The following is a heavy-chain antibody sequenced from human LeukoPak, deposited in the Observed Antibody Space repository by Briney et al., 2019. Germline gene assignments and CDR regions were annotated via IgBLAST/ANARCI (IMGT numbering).Heavy chain of an antibody. Sequence: NASETLSLTCTVSGYSISSGYYWGWIRQPPGKGLEWIGSIYHSGSTYYNPSLKSRVTISVDTSKNQFSLKLSSVTAADTAVYYCARVAVAGKRKNDYWGQGTLVTVSS. D-gene: IGHD6-19*01. CDR3: ARVAVAGKRKNDY. J-gene: IGHJ4*02. V-gene: IGHV4-38-2*02. CDR2: IYHSGST. CDR1: GYSISSGYY.